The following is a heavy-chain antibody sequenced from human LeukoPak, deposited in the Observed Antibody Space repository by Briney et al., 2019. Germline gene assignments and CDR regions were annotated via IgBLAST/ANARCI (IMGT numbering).Heavy chain of an antibody. CDR1: GVTFHQYA. CDR2: ISWNSGSI. D-gene: IGHD5-12*01. CDR3: AKDKAPLYSGYDWDLDF. V-gene: IGHV3-9*01. J-gene: IGHJ4*02. Sequence: SLRLSCAASGVTFHQYAIHWVRQVPGKGLEWVSGISWNSGSIGYADSVRGRFTISRDNAKNSVYLQMNSLRAEDTALYYCAKDKAPLYSGYDWDLDFWGQGTLVIVSS.